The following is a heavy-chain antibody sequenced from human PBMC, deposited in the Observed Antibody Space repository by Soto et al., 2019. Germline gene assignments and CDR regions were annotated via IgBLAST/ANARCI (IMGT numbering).Heavy chain of an antibody. CDR1: GGSISSSSYY. CDR3: ARRYGWFGELVDY. V-gene: IGHV4-39*01. J-gene: IGHJ4*02. CDR2: IYYSGST. Sequence: QLQLQESGPGLVKPSETLSLTCTVSGGSISSSSYYWGWIRQPPGKGLEWIGSIYYSGSTYYNPYLKSRVTISVDTSKNQFSLKLSSVTAADTAVYYCARRYGWFGELVDYWGQGTLVTVSS. D-gene: IGHD3-10*01.